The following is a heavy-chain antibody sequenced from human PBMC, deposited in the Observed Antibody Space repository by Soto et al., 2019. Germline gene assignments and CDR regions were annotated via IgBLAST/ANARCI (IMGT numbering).Heavy chain of an antibody. J-gene: IGHJ6*02. CDR1: GGSISSYY. V-gene: IGHV4-59*01. D-gene: IGHD6-19*01. CDR2: IYYSGST. CDR3: ARVAYGVAGFYYYYGMDV. Sequence: SETLSLTCTVSGGSISSYYWSWIRQPPGKGLEWIGYIYYSGSTNYNPSLKSRVTISVDTSKNQFSLKLSSVTAADTAVYYCARVAYGVAGFYYYYGMDVWGQGTTVTVSS.